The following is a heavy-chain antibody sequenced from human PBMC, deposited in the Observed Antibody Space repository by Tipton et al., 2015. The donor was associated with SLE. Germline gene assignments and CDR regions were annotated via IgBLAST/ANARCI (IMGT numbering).Heavy chain of an antibody. Sequence: TLSLTCTVSGFSISTGYYWGWIRRPPGKGLEWIGNIYHTGSTYYNPSLKSRVTMSIDTSKNQFSLKLSSVTDVDTAVYYCARTAGRSVKLWYFDLWGRGTLVTVSS. D-gene: IGHD5-18*01. V-gene: IGHV4-38-2*02. CDR1: GFSISTGYY. CDR2: IYHTGST. J-gene: IGHJ2*01. CDR3: ARTAGRSVKLWYFDL.